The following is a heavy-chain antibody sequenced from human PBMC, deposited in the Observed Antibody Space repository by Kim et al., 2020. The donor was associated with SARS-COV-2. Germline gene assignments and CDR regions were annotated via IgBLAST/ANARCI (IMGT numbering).Heavy chain of an antibody. Sequence: GGSLRLSCAASGFTFSSYWMSWVRQAPGKGLEWVANIKQDGSEKYYVDSVKGRFTISRDNAKNSLYLQMNSLRAEDTAVYYCARDGRRDIVVPEGDLFDYWGQGTLVTVSS. CDR2: IKQDGSEK. J-gene: IGHJ4*02. CDR1: GFTFSSYW. D-gene: IGHD5-12*01. CDR3: ARDGRRDIVVPEGDLFDY. V-gene: IGHV3-7*01.